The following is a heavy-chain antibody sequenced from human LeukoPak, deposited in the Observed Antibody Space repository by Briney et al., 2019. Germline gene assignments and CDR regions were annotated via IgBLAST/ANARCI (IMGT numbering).Heavy chain of an antibody. J-gene: IGHJ4*02. CDR1: GGSISSGSYY. CDR3: ARLEYYYDSSGYSIHFDY. D-gene: IGHD3-22*01. Sequence: SETLSLTCTVSGGSISSGSYYWSWIRQPAGKRLEWIGHIYRSGSTNYNPSLKSRVTISVDTSKNQFSLKLSSVTAADTAVYYCARLEYYYDSSGYSIHFDYWGQGTLVTVSS. CDR2: IYRSGST. V-gene: IGHV4-61*09.